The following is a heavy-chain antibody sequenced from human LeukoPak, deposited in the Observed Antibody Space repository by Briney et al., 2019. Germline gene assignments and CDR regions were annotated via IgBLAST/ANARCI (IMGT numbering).Heavy chain of an antibody. D-gene: IGHD3-22*01. CDR3: ARGGLIPYYYDSSSYCYSSWFDP. Sequence: GGSLRLSCAASGFTFSGSAMHWVRQAPGQGLEWMGWINPNSGGTNYAQKFQGRVTMTRDTSISTAYMELSRLRSDDTAVYYCARGGLIPYYYDSSSYCYSSWFDPWGQRTLVTASS. CDR1: GFTFSGSA. V-gene: IGHV1-2*02. CDR2: INPNSGGT. J-gene: IGHJ5*02.